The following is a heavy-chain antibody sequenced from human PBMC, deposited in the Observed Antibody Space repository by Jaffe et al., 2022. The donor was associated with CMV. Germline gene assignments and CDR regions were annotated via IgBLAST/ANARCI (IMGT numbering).Heavy chain of an antibody. Sequence: EVQLVETGGGLIQPGGSLRLSCAASGFTVSSNYMSWVRQAPGKGLEWVSVIYSGGSTYYADSVKGRFTISRDNSKNTLYLQMNSLRAEDTAVYYCARGRKSCGGVPFDYWGQGTLVTVSS. J-gene: IGHJ4*02. D-gene: IGHD2-21*01. CDR3: ARGRKSCGGVPFDY. CDR2: IYSGGST. V-gene: IGHV3-53*02. CDR1: GFTVSSNY.